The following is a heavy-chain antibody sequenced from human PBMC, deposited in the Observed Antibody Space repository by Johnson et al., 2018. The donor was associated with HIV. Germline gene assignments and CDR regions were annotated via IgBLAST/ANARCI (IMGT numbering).Heavy chain of an antibody. V-gene: IGHV3-30*14. Sequence: QVQLVESGGGLVKPGGSLRLSCAASGFTFSNAWMSWVRQAPGKGLEWVAVISYDGNNKYYADSVKGRFTISRDNSKNTLYRQMNSLRAEDTAVYYCAKDLFYYDSTGDAFDIWGQGTMVTVSS. D-gene: IGHD3-22*01. CDR2: ISYDGNNK. CDR1: GFTFSNAW. CDR3: AKDLFYYDSTGDAFDI. J-gene: IGHJ3*02.